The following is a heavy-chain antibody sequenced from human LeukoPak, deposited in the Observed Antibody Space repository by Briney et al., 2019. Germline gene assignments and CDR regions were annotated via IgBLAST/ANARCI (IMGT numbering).Heavy chain of an antibody. CDR1: GGSISSSSYY. CDR3: ARRPSWYRNNWFDP. Sequence: PSETLSLTCTVSGGSISSSSYYWGWIRQPPGKGLEWIGSIYYSGSTYYNPSLKSRVTISVDTSKNQFSLKLSSVTAADTAVYYCARRPSWYRNNWFDPWGQGTLVTVFS. CDR2: IYYSGST. V-gene: IGHV4-39*07. D-gene: IGHD6-13*01. J-gene: IGHJ5*02.